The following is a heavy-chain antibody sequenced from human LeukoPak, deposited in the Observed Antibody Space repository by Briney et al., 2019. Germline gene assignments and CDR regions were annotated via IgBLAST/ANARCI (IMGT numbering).Heavy chain of an antibody. J-gene: IGHJ4*02. CDR3: ARDWVTRGPNYFDY. CDR1: GGSISSSSYY. D-gene: IGHD4-17*01. CDR2: IYYSGST. V-gene: IGHV4-39*07. Sequence: KPSETLSLTCTVSGGSISSSSYYWGWIRQPPGKGLEWIGSIYYSGSTYYNPSLKSRVTISVDTSKNQFSLKLSSVTAADTAVYYCARDWVTRGPNYFDYWGQGTLVTVSS.